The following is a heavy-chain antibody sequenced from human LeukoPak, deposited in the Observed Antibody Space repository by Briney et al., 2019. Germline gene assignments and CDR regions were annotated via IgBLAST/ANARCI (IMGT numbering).Heavy chain of an antibody. J-gene: IGHJ5*02. D-gene: IGHD3-10*01. CDR3: ARVGVLLWFGVP. CDR1: GFTFSDYY. Sequence: PGGSLRLSCAASGFTFSDYYMSWIRQAPGKGLEWVSYISSSSSYTNYADSVKGRFTISRDNAKNSLYLQMNSLRAEDTAVYYCARVGVLLWFGVPWGQGTLVTVSS. V-gene: IGHV3-11*06. CDR2: ISSSSSYT.